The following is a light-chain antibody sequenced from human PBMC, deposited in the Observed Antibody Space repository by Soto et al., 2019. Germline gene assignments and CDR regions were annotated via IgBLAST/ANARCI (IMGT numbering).Light chain of an antibody. CDR2: EVT. CDR3: SSYTSVTTFVV. CDR1: SSDIGRYNS. J-gene: IGLJ1*01. Sequence: QSVLTQPASVSGSPGQSITISCTGTSSDIGRYNSVSWYQQHPGKAPKLLVYEVTNRPSGVSNRFSGSKSGNTASLTIFGLQTEDEAEYYCSSYTSVTTFVVFGTGTKLTVL. V-gene: IGLV2-14*01.